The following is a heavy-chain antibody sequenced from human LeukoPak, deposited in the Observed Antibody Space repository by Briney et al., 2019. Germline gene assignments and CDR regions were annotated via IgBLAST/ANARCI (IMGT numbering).Heavy chain of an antibody. CDR2: ISAGNGNT. Sequence: ASVKVSCKASGYTFTSYAIHWVRQAPGQRLEWMGWISAGNGNTKYSQNFQGRVTFISNTSATTAFMELSSLRSEDAAVYYCARVGRIAAAGEFDYWGQGTLVTVSS. J-gene: IGHJ4*02. CDR1: GYTFTSYA. D-gene: IGHD6-13*01. CDR3: ARVGRIAAAGEFDY. V-gene: IGHV1-3*01.